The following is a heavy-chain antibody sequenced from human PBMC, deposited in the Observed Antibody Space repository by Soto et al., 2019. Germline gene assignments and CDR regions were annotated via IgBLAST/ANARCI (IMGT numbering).Heavy chain of an antibody. CDR1: GGTFRNHG. J-gene: IGHJ4*02. CDR3: ARALLRLGELSFGSFDY. V-gene: IGHV1-69*01. Sequence: QVHLVQSGAEVRKPGSSVKVSCKASGGTFRNHGINWVRQAPGQGLEWMGAFIPILGTTNYAPKFQGRVTITADESTSTAYMQLSSLRSEDSAIYFCARALLRLGELSFGSFDYWGQGTLVTVSS. CDR2: FIPILGTT. D-gene: IGHD3-16*01.